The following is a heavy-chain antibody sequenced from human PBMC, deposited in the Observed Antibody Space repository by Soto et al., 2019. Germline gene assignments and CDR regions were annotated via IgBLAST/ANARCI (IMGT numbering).Heavy chain of an antibody. D-gene: IGHD5-18*01. J-gene: IGHJ4*02. V-gene: IGHV2-5*02. CDR2: IYWDDDK. CDR3: AHQTRGYSYGSEYYFDY. Sequence: QITLKESGPTLVKPTQTLTLTCTFSGFSLSTSGVGVGWIRQPPGKALEWLALIYWDDDKRYSPSLKSRLTITKDTSKNQVVLTMTNMDPVDTATYYCAHQTRGYSYGSEYYFDYWGQGTLVTVS. CDR1: GFSLSTSGVG.